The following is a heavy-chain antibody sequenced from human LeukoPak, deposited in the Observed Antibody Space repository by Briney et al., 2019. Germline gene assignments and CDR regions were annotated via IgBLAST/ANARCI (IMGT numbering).Heavy chain of an antibody. CDR1: GFTFSSYG. Sequence: GRSLRLSCAASGFTFSSYGMHWVRQAPGKGLEWVAAIWYDGSNKYYADSVKGRFTISRDNSKNTLYLQMNSLRAEDTAVYYCARDPYSSSWYFLGMGVWGKGTTVTVSS. CDR2: IWYDGSNK. D-gene: IGHD6-13*01. J-gene: IGHJ6*04. V-gene: IGHV3-33*01. CDR3: ARDPYSSSWYFLGMGV.